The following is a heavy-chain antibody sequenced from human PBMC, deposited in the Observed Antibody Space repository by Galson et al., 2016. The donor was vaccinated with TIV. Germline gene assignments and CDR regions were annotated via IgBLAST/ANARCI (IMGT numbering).Heavy chain of an antibody. J-gene: IGHJ6*02. V-gene: IGHV3-66*02. CDR1: GLSVSINY. CDR3: ARDRIVDAYYYHYYYGLDV. CDR2: ISDGGKT. Sequence: SLRLSCAASGLSVSINYMAWVRQAPGKGLEWVSLISDGGKTYYPDSVKGRFTVSRDNSKNTLYLQMNRLNVEDTAVYYCARDRIVDAYYYHYYYGLDVWGQGTAVTVSS. D-gene: IGHD2-21*01.